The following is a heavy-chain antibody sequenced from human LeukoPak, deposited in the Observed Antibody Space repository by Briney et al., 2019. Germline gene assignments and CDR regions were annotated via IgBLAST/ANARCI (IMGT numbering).Heavy chain of an antibody. Sequence: GGSLRLSCAASGFTFSSYGMHWVRQATGKGLEWVAVISYDGSNKYYADSVKGRFTISRDNSKNTLYLQMNSLRAEDTAVYYCAKDLAELLLVATMDADYWGQGTLVTVSS. CDR2: ISYDGSNK. CDR1: GFTFSSYG. CDR3: AKDLAELLLVATMDADY. J-gene: IGHJ4*02. V-gene: IGHV3-30*18. D-gene: IGHD5-12*01.